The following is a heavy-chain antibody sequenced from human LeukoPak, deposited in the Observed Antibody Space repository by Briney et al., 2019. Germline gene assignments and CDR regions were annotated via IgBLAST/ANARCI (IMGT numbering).Heavy chain of an antibody. V-gene: IGHV1-69*13. Sequence: ASAKVSCKASGGTFSSYAISWVRQAPGQGLEWMGGIIPIFGTANYAQKFQGRVTITADESTSTAYMELSSLRSEDTAVYYCARGVMVRGVPGYFQHWGQGTLVTVSS. CDR3: ARGVMVRGVPGYFQH. CDR1: GGTFSSYA. D-gene: IGHD3-10*01. CDR2: IIPIFGTA. J-gene: IGHJ1*01.